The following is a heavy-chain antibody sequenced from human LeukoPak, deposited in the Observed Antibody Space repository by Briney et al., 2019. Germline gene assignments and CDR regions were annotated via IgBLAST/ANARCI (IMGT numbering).Heavy chain of an antibody. CDR3: ARDSRQWLEAQRY. J-gene: IGHJ4*02. V-gene: IGHV1-18*01. CDR1: GGTFSRYA. Sequence: AXVKVSCKASGGTFSRYAISWVRQAPGQGLEWMGWISAYNGNTNYAQKLQGRVTMTTDTSTSTAYMELRSLRSDDTAVYYCARDSRQWLEAQRYWGQGTLVTVSS. D-gene: IGHD6-19*01. CDR2: ISAYNGNT.